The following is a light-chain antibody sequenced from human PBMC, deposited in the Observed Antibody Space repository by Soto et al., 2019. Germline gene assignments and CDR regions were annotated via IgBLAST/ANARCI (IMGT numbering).Light chain of an antibody. CDR2: EVS. J-gene: IGLJ1*01. CDR1: SSDVGGYNY. CDR3: SSYTSSSTLDL. Sequence: QSVLTQPASVSGSPGQSITISCTGTSSDVGGYNYVSWYQQHPGKAPKLMIYEVSNRPSGVSNRFSGSKSGNTASLTISGLXAEDEADYYCSSYTSSSTLDLFGTGTKVTLL. V-gene: IGLV2-14*01.